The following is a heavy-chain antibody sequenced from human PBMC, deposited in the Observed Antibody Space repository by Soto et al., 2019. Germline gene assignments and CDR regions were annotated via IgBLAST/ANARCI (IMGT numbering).Heavy chain of an antibody. CDR1: GFTFSSYN. CDR3: ARDSGPSVAPSGAGTGLAP. V-gene: IGHV3-30*03. J-gene: IGHJ5*02. D-gene: IGHD6-19*01. Sequence: PGGSLRLSCAASGFTFSSYNMHWVRQTPGTGLEWVAFLSYDGSDKSYVDSVKGRFIISRDNSKNTLYLQMNNLRLEDTAVYFWARDSGPSVAPSGAGTGLAPWGGETLVPVSS. CDR2: LSYDGSDK.